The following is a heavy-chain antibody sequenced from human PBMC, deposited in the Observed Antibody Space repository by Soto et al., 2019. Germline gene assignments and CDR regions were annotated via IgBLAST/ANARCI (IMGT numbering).Heavy chain of an antibody. D-gene: IGHD3-9*01. J-gene: IGHJ4*02. V-gene: IGHV3-23*01. CDR2: ISGSGGST. CDR1: GFTFSSYA. Sequence: GGSLRLSCAASGFTFSSYAMSWVRQAPGKGLEWVSAISGSGGSTYYADSVKGRFTISRDNSKNTLYLQMNSLRAEDTAVYYCAKRGRRTKIEPTAILTGYTDYWGQGTLVTVSS. CDR3: AKRGRRTKIEPTAILTGYTDY.